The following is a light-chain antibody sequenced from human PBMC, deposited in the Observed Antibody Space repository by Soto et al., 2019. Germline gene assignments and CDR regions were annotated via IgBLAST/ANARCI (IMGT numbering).Light chain of an antibody. CDR3: QQRSNWQMT. J-gene: IGKJ5*01. CDR1: QSVGIN. CDR2: GAS. V-gene: IGKV3-11*01. Sequence: TQSPATLSVSTVEGATLSCGASQSVGINLAWYQQKPGQAPRILIYGASTRANGIPARFSGSGSGTDFTLTISSLEPEDFAVYFCQQRSNWQMTVGQGTRLEIK.